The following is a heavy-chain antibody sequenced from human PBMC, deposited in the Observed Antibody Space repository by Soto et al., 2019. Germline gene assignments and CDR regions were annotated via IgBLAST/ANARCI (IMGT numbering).Heavy chain of an antibody. V-gene: IGHV5-51*01. CDR1: EYSFTTYW. CDR3: ARSIASGWRDAFDI. D-gene: IGHD6-19*01. CDR2: IYPGDSDT. J-gene: IGHJ3*02. Sequence: GESLKISCEGSEYSFTTYWIAWVRQMPGKGLEWMGIIYPGDSDTRYSPSFQGQVSISADKSITTAYLQWSSLEASDTAMYYCARSIASGWRDAFDIWGQGTMVTVSS.